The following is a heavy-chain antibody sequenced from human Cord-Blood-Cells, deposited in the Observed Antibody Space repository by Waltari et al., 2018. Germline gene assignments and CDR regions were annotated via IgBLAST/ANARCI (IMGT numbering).Heavy chain of an antibody. CDR2: IYHSGST. CDR1: GYSISSGYH. J-gene: IGHJ4*02. V-gene: IGHV4-38-2*01. D-gene: IGHD3-10*01. Sequence: QVQLQESGPGLVKPSETLSLTCAVSGYSISSGYHWGWIRQPPGKGLEWIGSIYHSGSTYYNPSLKSRVTISVDTSKNQFSLKLSSVTAADTAVYYCARGQSYYGSGSYYYFDYWGQGTLVTVSP. CDR3: ARGQSYYGSGSYYYFDY.